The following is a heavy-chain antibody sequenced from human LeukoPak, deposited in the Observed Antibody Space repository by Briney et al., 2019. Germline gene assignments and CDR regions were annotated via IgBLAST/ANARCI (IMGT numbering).Heavy chain of an antibody. D-gene: IGHD3-9*01. CDR3: ARETRRRYFEPYYGMDV. J-gene: IGHJ6*02. Sequence: ASVKVSYKVSGYTLTELSMHWVRQAPGKGLEWMGGFDPEDGETIYAQKFQGKATMTTDTSTTTAYMELRSLRSDDTAVYYCARETRRRYFEPYYGMDVWGQGTTVTVSS. CDR1: GYTLTELS. CDR2: FDPEDGET. V-gene: IGHV1-24*01.